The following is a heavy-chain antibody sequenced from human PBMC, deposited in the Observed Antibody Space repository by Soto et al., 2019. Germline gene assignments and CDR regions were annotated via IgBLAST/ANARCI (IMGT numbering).Heavy chain of an antibody. CDR3: ARVSGQQWLVS. J-gene: IGHJ4*02. CDR2: LNPYSGAT. D-gene: IGHD6-19*01. Sequence: ASVKVSCKASGYPFSDNHIHWVRQAPGQGLEWMGWLNPYSGATNYAAKFQGRVTMTTDTSTSTAYMELRSLRSDDTAVYYCARVSGQQWLVSWGQGTLVTVSS. V-gene: IGHV1-2*02. CDR1: GYPFSDNH.